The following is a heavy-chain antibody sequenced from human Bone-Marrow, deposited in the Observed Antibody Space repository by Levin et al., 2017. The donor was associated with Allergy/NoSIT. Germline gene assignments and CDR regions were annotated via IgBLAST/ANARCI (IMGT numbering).Heavy chain of an antibody. Sequence: GGSLRLSCAASGFTFSDHYMSWIRQAPGKGLEWVSYIGTRGSTISYADSLKGRFTISRDNAKSSLYLQMNSLRVEDTAVYYCARGRELPRTYYYSDLDGWGQGTTVTVSS. D-gene: IGHD1-7*01. V-gene: IGHV3-11*01. CDR2: IGTRGSTI. J-gene: IGHJ6*02. CDR3: ARGRELPRTYYYSDLDG. CDR1: GFTFSDHY.